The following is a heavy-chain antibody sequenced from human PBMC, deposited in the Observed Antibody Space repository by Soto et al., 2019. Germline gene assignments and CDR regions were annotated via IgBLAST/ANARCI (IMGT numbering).Heavy chain of an antibody. Sequence: EVQLVESGGGLVQPGGSLRLSCAASGFIFSDYEINWVRQAPGKGLEWVSYISGSGLTIYYADSVKGRFTISRDNAKNSLYLQMNSLGVEDTAVYYCARAAKNYYDSGGYYYPWGQGTLVTVSS. CDR1: GFIFSDYE. V-gene: IGHV3-48*03. D-gene: IGHD3-22*01. CDR3: ARAAKNYYDSGGYYYP. J-gene: IGHJ5*02. CDR2: ISGSGLTI.